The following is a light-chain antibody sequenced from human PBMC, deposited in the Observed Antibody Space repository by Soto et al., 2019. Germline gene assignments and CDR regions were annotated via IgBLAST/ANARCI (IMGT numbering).Light chain of an antibody. CDR1: SSDVGGYNY. J-gene: IGLJ2*01. V-gene: IGLV2-14*03. Sequence: QSVLTQPASVSGSPGQSITISCTGTSSDVGGYNYVSWYQQHPGKAPKFMIYDVSNRPSGVSNRFSGSKSGNTAPLTISGLQAEDEADYYCTSYTSSSTVIFGGGTKVTVL. CDR3: TSYTSSSTVI. CDR2: DVS.